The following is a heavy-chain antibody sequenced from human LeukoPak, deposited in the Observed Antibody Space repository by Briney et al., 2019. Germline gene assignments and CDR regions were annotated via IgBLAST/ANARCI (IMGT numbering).Heavy chain of an antibody. CDR3: ASELYGRFDY. CDR1: GYTFTTYG. D-gene: IGHD2-2*02. V-gene: IGHV1-18*01. J-gene: IGHJ4*02. CDR2: INPYNANT. Sequence: ASVKVSCKPSGYTFTTYGISWVRQAPGQGLDWMGWINPYNANTKYAQKLQGRLTMTTDSSTSTAYMELRSLRSDDTAVYYCASELYGRFDYWGQGTLVTVSS.